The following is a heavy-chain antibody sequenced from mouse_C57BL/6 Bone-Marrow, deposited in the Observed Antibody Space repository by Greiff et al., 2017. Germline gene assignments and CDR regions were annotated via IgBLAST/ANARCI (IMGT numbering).Heavy chain of an antibody. CDR3: ARNWDRGYAMDD. CDR1: GFTFTDYY. Sequence: EVKLVESGGGLVQPGGSLSLSCAASGFTFTDYYMSWVRQTPGKALEWLGFIRNKANGYTTEYIASVKGRFTISRDNSQCILYRQMNSLRAEDSATYYCARNWDRGYAMDDWGQGTSVTFSS. J-gene: IGHJ4*01. V-gene: IGHV7-3*01. CDR2: IRNKANGYTT. D-gene: IGHD4-1*01.